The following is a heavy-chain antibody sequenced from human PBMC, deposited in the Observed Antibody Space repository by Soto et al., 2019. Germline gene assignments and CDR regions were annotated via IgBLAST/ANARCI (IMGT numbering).Heavy chain of an antibody. CDR1: GGSISSYY. D-gene: IGHD2-15*01. CDR3: ARGYCSGGSCFHDY. J-gene: IGHJ4*02. CDR2: IYYSGST. V-gene: IGHV4-59*01. Sequence: PSETLSLTCTVSGGSISSYYWSWIRQPPGKGLEWIGYIYYSGSTNYNPSLKSRVTISVDTSKNQFSLKLSSVTAADTAVYYCARGYCSGGSCFHDYWGQGTLVTVSS.